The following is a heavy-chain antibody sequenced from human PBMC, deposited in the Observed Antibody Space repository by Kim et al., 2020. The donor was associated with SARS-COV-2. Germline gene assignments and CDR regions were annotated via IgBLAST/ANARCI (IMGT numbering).Heavy chain of an antibody. V-gene: IGHV1-69*04. D-gene: IGHD2-21*02. CDR3: ARDPSDGGNYYFDF. J-gene: IGHJ4*02. Sequence: CQGRITLTADISTSTAYMELSSLRSEDTAVYYCARDPSDGGNYYFDFWGQGTLVTVSS.